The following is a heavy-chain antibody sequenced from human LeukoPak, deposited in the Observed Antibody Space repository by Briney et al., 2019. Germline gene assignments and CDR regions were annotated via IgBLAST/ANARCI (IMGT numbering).Heavy chain of an antibody. D-gene: IGHD2-2*01. V-gene: IGHV3-21*01. J-gene: IGHJ4*02. CDR2: ISSSSSYI. Sequence: PGGSLRLSCVASGFTFSSSAMNWVRQAPGKGLEWVSSISSSSSYIHYADSVKGRFTISRDNAKNSMYLQMNSLRAEDTAVYYCTRDPGRCTSTSCYPDYWGQGTLVTVSS. CDR1: GFTFSSSA. CDR3: TRDPGRCTSTSCYPDY.